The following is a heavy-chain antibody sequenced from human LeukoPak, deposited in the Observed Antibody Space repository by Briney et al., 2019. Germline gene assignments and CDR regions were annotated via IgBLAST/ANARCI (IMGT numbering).Heavy chain of an antibody. V-gene: IGHV3-49*04. D-gene: IGHD3-22*01. Sequence: PGGSLRLSCTVSGFTFGDYAMSWVRQAPGKGLEWVGFIRSKAYGGTTEYAASVKGRFTISRDDSKSIAYLQMNSLKTEDTAVYYCTRAEISYYYDTSGYYYYDYWGQGTLVTVSS. J-gene: IGHJ4*02. CDR2: IRSKAYGGTT. CDR3: TRAEISYYYDTSGYYYYDY. CDR1: GFTFGDYA.